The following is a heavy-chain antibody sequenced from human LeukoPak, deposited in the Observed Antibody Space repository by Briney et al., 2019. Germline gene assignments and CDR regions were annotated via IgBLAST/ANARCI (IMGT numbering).Heavy chain of an antibody. V-gene: IGHV3-23*01. CDR1: GFTVSSNY. D-gene: IGHD5-18*01. J-gene: IGHJ4*02. Sequence: GGSLRLSCAASGFTVSSNYMSWVRQAPGKGLEWVSAISGSGGSTYYADSVKGRFTISRDNSKNTLYLQMNSLRAEDTAVYYCAKDTAAMGFDYWGQGTLVTVSS. CDR3: AKDTAAMGFDY. CDR2: ISGSGGST.